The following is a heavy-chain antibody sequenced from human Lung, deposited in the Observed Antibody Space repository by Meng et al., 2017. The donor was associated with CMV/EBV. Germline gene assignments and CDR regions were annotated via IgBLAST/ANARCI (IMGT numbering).Heavy chain of an antibody. CDR1: GYTFTLYY. CDR2: INPNTGGT. CDR3: ARERGLGFRGTNDAFDF. Sequence: ASXXVSXYASGYTFTLYYIHWVRQAPGQGLEWMGWINPNTGGTNSAQKFQGRVTMTGDTPISTAYMELSRLNSDDTALYYCARERGLGFRGTNDAFDFWGQGKMVPCSS. J-gene: IGHJ3*01. V-gene: IGHV1-2*02. D-gene: IGHD1-14*01.